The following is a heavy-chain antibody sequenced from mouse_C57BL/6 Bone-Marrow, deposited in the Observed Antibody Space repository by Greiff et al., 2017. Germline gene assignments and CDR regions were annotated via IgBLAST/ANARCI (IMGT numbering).Heavy chain of an antibody. CDR3: ARLTLYYYGSPWYFDV. J-gene: IGHJ1*03. CDR1: GYTFTSYG. Sequence: QVQLQQSGAELARPGASVKLSCKASGYTFTSYGISWVKQRTGQGLEWIGEIYPRRGNTYYNEKFKGKATLTADKSSSTAYMELRSLTSEDSAVYFCARLTLYYYGSPWYFDVWGTGTTVTVSS. CDR2: IYPRRGNT. D-gene: IGHD1-1*01. V-gene: IGHV1-81*01.